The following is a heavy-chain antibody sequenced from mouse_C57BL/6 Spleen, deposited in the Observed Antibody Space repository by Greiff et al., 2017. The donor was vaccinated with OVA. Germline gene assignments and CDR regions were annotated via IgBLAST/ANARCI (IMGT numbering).Heavy chain of an antibody. Sequence: ESGPGLVKPSQSLSLTCSVTGYSITSGYYWNWIRQFPGNKLEWMGYISYDGSNNYNPSLKNRISITRDTSKNQFFLKLNSVTTEDTATYYCARVAMVTQYYFDYWGQGTTLTVSS. V-gene: IGHV3-6*01. CDR1: GYSITSGYY. CDR3: ARVAMVTQYYFDY. D-gene: IGHD2-2*01. CDR2: ISYDGSN. J-gene: IGHJ2*01.